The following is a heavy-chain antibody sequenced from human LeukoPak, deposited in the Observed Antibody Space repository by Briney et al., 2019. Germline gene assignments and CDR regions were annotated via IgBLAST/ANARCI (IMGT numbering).Heavy chain of an antibody. J-gene: IGHJ4*02. Sequence: PGGSLRLPCAASGFTVSSNYMSWVRQAPGKGLEWVSVIYSGGSTYYADSVQGRFTISRDNSKNTLYLQMNSLRAEDTAVYYCARGTRYRYTVDYWGQGTLVTVSS. V-gene: IGHV3-53*01. D-gene: IGHD3-16*02. CDR1: GFTVSSNY. CDR2: IYSGGST. CDR3: ARGTRYRYTVDY.